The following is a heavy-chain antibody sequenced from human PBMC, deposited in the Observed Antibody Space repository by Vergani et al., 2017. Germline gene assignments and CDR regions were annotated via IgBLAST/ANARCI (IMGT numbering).Heavy chain of an antibody. Sequence: VQLLESGGGLVQPGGSLRLSCAASGFTFSSYAMSWVRQAPGKGLEWVSGISGSGGSTYYADSVKGRFTISRDNSKNTLYLQMNSLRAEDTAVYYCAKDRGGKEKGIAAAGSWFDPWGQGTLVTVSS. V-gene: IGHV3-23*01. D-gene: IGHD6-13*01. J-gene: IGHJ5*02. CDR1: GFTFSSYA. CDR3: AKDRGGKEKGIAAAGSWFDP. CDR2: ISGSGGST.